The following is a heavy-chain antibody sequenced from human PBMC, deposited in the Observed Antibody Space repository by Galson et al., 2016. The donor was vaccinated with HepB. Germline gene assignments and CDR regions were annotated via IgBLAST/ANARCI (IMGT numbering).Heavy chain of an antibody. Sequence: ETLSLTCTVSGASISGYYLSWIRQPPGKGLEWIGYIYYSGRTNYNPSLKNRVTISVDTSKNQFSLKLSSVTAADTAVYYCARDDSGGWYGFHYGMDVWGQGTTVTVSS. CDR2: IYYSGRT. CDR3: ARDDSGGWYGFHYGMDV. J-gene: IGHJ6*02. V-gene: IGHV4-59*01. D-gene: IGHD6-19*01. CDR1: GASISGYY.